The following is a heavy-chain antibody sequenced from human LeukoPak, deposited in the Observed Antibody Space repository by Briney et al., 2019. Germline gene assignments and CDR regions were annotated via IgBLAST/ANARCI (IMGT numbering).Heavy chain of an antibody. CDR1: GYTFTGYY. CDR2: INPNSGGT. J-gene: IGHJ4*02. V-gene: IGHV1-2*02. D-gene: IGHD3-22*01. CDR3: ARDLRNYYDSSGYYVY. Sequence: ASVKVSCKASGYTFTGYYMHWVRQAPGQGLEWMGWINPNSGGTNYAQKFQGRVTMTRDTSISTAYMELSRLRSDDMAVYYCARDLRNYYDSSGYYVYWGQGTLVTVSS.